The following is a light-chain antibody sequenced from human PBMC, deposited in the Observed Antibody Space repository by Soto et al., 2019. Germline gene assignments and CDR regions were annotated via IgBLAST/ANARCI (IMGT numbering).Light chain of an antibody. CDR2: GAS. CDR1: QSISIT. V-gene: IGKV3-15*01. Sequence: EIVMTQSPATLSVSPGERATLSCRASQSISITLAWYQQKPGQAPRLLIYGASTRATDIPARFSGSGSGTEFTITIIGLQREDCAVFDCQHYNDWPRPFGGGNKVEI. J-gene: IGKJ4*01. CDR3: QHYNDWPRP.